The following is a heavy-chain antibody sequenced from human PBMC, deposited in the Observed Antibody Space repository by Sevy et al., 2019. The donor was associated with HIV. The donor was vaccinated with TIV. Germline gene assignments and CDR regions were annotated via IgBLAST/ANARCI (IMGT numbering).Heavy chain of an antibody. V-gene: IGHV3-7*01. Sequence: GGSLRLSCAVSGFTFSSYWMSWVRQAPGKGLEWLANIKQDGGAQYYVDSVKGRFAISRDNAKSSLFLQMNSLRVEATAVYYCARSTNSAALDYWGQGTPVTVSS. D-gene: IGHD2-2*01. J-gene: IGHJ4*02. CDR1: GFTFSSYW. CDR3: ARSTNSAALDY. CDR2: IKQDGGAQ.